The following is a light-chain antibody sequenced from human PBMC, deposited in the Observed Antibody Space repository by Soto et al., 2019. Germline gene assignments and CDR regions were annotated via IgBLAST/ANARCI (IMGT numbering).Light chain of an antibody. V-gene: IGKV1-5*01. J-gene: IGKJ4*01. Sequence: DIQMTQSPSTLSASVGDRVTITCRASQSISSRLAWYQQKPGNAPKLLIYDASSLARGVPSRFSGSGSGTEFTLTISSLQPDDFATYYCQQYNSYPLTFGGGTKVEIK. CDR1: QSISSR. CDR3: QQYNSYPLT. CDR2: DAS.